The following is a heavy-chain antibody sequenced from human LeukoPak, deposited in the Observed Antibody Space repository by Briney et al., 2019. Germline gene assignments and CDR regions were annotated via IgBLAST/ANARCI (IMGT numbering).Heavy chain of an antibody. Sequence: PGGSLRLSCAASGFTFDDYGMSWVRQAPGKGLEWVSGINWNGGSIGYADSVKGRFTISRDNAKNSLYLQMNSLRAEDTAVYYCAKDPYDSLEYFDYWGQGTLVAVSS. CDR3: AKDPYDSLEYFDY. V-gene: IGHV3-20*04. CDR1: GFTFDDYG. J-gene: IGHJ4*02. D-gene: IGHD3-22*01. CDR2: INWNGGSI.